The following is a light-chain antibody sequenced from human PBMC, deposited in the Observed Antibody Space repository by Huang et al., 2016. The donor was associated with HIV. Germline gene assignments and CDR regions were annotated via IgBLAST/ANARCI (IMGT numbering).Light chain of an antibody. CDR3: QQHNDWPPYT. Sequence: EIVMTQSPATLSVSPGERATLSCGASQSVNINLAWYQQKRGQAPRLLIYGASTRATGVPARFSGSGSGTEFTLTISSLQSEDFAVYYCQQHNDWPPYTFGQGTKVDLK. V-gene: IGKV3-15*01. CDR1: QSVNIN. J-gene: IGKJ2*01. CDR2: GAS.